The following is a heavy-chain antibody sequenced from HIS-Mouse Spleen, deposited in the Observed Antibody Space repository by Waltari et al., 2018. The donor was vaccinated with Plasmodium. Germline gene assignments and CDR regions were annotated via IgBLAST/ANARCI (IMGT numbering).Heavy chain of an antibody. CDR1: GGSISSSSYY. CDR2: IYYSGST. J-gene: IGHJ5*02. Sequence: QLQLQESGPGLVKPSETLSLTCTVSGGSISSSSYYWGWHRQPPGKGLEWIGSIYYSGSTYYNPSLKSRVTISVDTSKNQFSLKLSSVTAADTAVYYCARVPYYYDSSGYGMGWFDPWGQGTLVTVSS. CDR3: ARVPYYYDSSGYGMGWFDP. V-gene: IGHV4-39*07. D-gene: IGHD3-22*01.